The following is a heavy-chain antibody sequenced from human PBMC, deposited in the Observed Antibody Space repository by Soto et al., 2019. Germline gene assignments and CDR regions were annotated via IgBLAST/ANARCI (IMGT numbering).Heavy chain of an antibody. CDR1: GFTFSSYS. CDR3: AKYLRPYGVWDFDY. D-gene: IGHD4-17*01. J-gene: IGHJ4*02. CDR2: INSGGRT. Sequence: EVQLLESGGGLVQPGGSLRLSCAASGFTFSSYSMNWVRQAPGKGLEWVSGINSGGRTYYADSVKGRFTISRDDSKNTLYLQIISLRAEDTAVYYCAKYLRPYGVWDFDYWGQGTLVTVSS. V-gene: IGHV3-23*01.